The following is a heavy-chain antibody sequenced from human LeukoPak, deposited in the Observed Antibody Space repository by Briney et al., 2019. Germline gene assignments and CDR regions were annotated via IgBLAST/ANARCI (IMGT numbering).Heavy chain of an antibody. CDR3: ARIGVVVAATHADY. Sequence: SETLSLTCTVSGGSISSGGYYWSWIRQHPGKGLEWIGYIYYSGSTYYNPSLKSRVTISVDTSKNQFSLKLSSVTAADTAVYYCARIGVVVAATHADYWGQGTLVTVSS. J-gene: IGHJ4*02. CDR2: IYYSGST. CDR1: GGSISSGGYY. V-gene: IGHV4-31*03. D-gene: IGHD2-15*01.